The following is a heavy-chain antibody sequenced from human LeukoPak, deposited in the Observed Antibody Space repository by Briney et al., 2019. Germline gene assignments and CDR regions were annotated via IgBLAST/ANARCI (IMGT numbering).Heavy chain of an antibody. V-gene: IGHV3-23*01. J-gene: IGHJ4*02. CDR2: ISVSGSDT. Sequence: GGSLRLSCAASGFTFNNYAMNWVRQAPGKGREWVSSISVSGSDTYYPDSVKGRSTISRDNSKNTLYLQMNSLRAEDTAIYYCARVSSGGVCFQSDFWGQGTLVTVSS. CDR1: GFTFNNYA. D-gene: IGHD2-8*02. CDR3: ARVSSGGVCFQSDF.